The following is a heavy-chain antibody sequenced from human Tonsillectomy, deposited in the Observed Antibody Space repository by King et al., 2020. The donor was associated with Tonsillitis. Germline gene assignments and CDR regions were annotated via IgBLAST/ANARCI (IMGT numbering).Heavy chain of an antibody. J-gene: IGHJ4*02. CDR3: AKGDYSSTSCYYYFDY. D-gene: IGHD2-2*01. CDR2: ISYYGSNK. V-gene: IGHV3-30*18. Sequence: VQLVESGGGVVQPGRSLRLSCAASGFTFRSYGMHWVRQAPGKGLEWVAVISYYGSNKYYADYVKGRFNISRANSKTTLYLQMNSLRAEDTAVYYCAKGDYSSTSCYYYFDYWGQGTLVTVSS. CDR1: GFTFRSYG.